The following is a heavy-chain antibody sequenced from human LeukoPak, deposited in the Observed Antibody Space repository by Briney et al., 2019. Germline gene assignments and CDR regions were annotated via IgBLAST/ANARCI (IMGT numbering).Heavy chain of an antibody. CDR1: GFTFSNAW. CDR2: IKSKTDGGTT. Sequence: GGSLRLSCAASGFTFSNAWMSWVRQAPGKGLGWVGRIKSKTDGGTTDYAAPVKGRFTISRDDSKNTLYLQMNSLKTEDTAVYYCTTGGPVTPSDFDIWGQGTMVTVSS. D-gene: IGHD3/OR15-3a*01. CDR3: TTGGPVTPSDFDI. J-gene: IGHJ3*02. V-gene: IGHV3-15*01.